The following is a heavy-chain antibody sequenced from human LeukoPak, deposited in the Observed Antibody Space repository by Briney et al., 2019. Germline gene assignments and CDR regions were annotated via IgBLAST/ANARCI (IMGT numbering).Heavy chain of an antibody. CDR3: ASSGSGSKNTYYYYGMDV. V-gene: IGHV3-7*03. J-gene: IGHJ6*04. Sequence: GGSLRLSCAASGFTFSSYCMSWVRQAPGKGLEWVANIKQDGSEKYYVDSVKGRFTISRDNAKNSLYLQMNSLRAEDTAVYYCASSGSGSKNTYYYYGMDVWGKGTTVTVSS. D-gene: IGHD3-10*01. CDR2: IKQDGSEK. CDR1: GFTFSSYC.